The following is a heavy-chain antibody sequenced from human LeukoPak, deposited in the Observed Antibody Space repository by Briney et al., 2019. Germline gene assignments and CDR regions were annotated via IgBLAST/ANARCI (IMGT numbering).Heavy chain of an antibody. CDR3: ARGGVATIIPFDY. Sequence: SETLSLTCTVSGGSISSYYWSWIRQPPGKGLEWIGYIYYSGTTNYNPSLKSRVTISVDTSKNQFSLKLSSVTAADTAVYYCARGGVATIIPFDYWGQGTLVTVSS. V-gene: IGHV4-59*01. D-gene: IGHD5-24*01. CDR1: GGSISSYY. CDR2: IYYSGTT. J-gene: IGHJ4*02.